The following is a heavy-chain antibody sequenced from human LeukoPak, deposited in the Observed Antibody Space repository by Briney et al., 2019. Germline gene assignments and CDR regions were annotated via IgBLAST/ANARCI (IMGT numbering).Heavy chain of an antibody. CDR1: GFTFSSYA. J-gene: IGHJ4*02. CDR2: ISSNGGST. D-gene: IGHD6-19*01. CDR3: ARLAVAGLHFDY. V-gene: IGHV3-64*01. Sequence: GGSLRLSCAASGFTFSSYAMHWVRQAPGKGLEYVSAISSNGGSTYYANSVKGRFTISRDNSKNTLYLQMNSLRAEDTAVYYCARLAVAGLHFDYWGQGTLVTVSS.